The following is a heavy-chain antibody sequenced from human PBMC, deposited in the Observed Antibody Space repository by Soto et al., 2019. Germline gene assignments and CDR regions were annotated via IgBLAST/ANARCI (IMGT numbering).Heavy chain of an antibody. Sequence: EVQLVESGGGLVQPGGSLRLACAGSGFRVSDYWMHWVRQAPGKGLVWVSRVSNEGSKEYADFVKGRFTLSKDNAKNTLSLQMNSLRADDTAVYYCARGGVGRYCSSSSCYTWVFDYWGQGTLVTVSS. V-gene: IGHV3-74*01. D-gene: IGHD2-2*02. CDR3: ARGGVGRYCSSSSCYTWVFDY. CDR1: GFRVSDYW. J-gene: IGHJ4*02. CDR2: VSNEGSK.